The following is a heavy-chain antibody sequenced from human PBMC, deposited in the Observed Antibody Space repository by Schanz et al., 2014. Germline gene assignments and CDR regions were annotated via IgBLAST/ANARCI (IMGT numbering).Heavy chain of an antibody. V-gene: IGHV3-23*01. CDR2: IRVDGTTT. Sequence: DVQLLESGGGLVQPGGSLRLSCLASGFAFSSYGMNWLRQAPGKGLEWVSVIRVDGTTTYYADSVKGRFTISRDNSKNTLYLQMNSLRAEDTAVYYCAKGRFGELSAFDIWGQGTRVTVSS. CDR3: AKGRFGELSAFDI. CDR1: GFAFSSYG. D-gene: IGHD3-10*01. J-gene: IGHJ3*02.